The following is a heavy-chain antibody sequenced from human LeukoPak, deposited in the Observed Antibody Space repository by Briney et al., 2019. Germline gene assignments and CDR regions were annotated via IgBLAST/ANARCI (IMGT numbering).Heavy chain of an antibody. CDR1: GFTFSEYY. V-gene: IGHV3-11*06. J-gene: IGHJ4*02. Sequence: PGGSLRLSCAASGFTFSEYYMSWIRQAPGKGLERVSYIRSSSSYTNYADSVKGRFTISRDNAKNSLYLQMNSLRAEDTAVYYCARGYYDNSGYYFPFDFWGQGTLVTVSS. CDR3: ARGYYDNSGYYFPFDF. CDR2: IRSSSSYT. D-gene: IGHD3-22*01.